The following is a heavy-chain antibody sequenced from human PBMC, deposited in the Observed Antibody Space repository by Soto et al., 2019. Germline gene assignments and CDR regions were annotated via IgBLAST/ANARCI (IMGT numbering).Heavy chain of an antibody. J-gene: IGHJ4*02. V-gene: IGHV3-23*01. CDR1: GFPFSNYA. Sequence: EVQILESGGGLAQPGGSLRLSCAASGFPFSNYAMAWVRQAPGKGLEWVSAISGTTGHAFYADSVKDRFTISRDNSKNTLYLQMDSLRAEDTAVYHCARAPSEYIWGSYLRYYEYWGQGTLVTVSS. CDR2: ISGTTGHA. D-gene: IGHD3-16*01. CDR3: ARAPSEYIWGSYLRYYEY.